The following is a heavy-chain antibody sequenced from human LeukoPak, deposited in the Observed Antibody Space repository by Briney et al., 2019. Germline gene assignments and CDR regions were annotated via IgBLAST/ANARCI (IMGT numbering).Heavy chain of an antibody. CDR1: GGTSSSYT. J-gene: IGHJ3*02. D-gene: IGHD3-3*01. CDR3: ARGPLPGYDFWSGYRGDAFDI. CDR2: VIPILGIA. Sequence: ASVKVSCKASGGTSSSYTISWVRQGPGQGLEWMGRVIPILGIANYAQKFQGRVTITADKSTSTAYMELSSLRSEDTAVYYCARGPLPGYDFWSGYRGDAFDIWGQGTMVTVSS. V-gene: IGHV1-69*02.